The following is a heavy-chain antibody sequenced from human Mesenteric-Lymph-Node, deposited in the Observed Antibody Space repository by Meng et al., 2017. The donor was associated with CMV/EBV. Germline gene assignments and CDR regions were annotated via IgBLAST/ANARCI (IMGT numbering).Heavy chain of an antibody. J-gene: IGHJ6*02. D-gene: IGHD2-15*01. V-gene: IGHV4-38-2*02. CDR2: IYHSGST. CDR1: GYSISSGYY. CDR3: ARASYCSGGSCYSNYGMDV. Sequence: SETLSLTCTVSGYSISSGYYWGWIRQPPGKGLEWIGSIYHSGSTYYNPSLKSRVTISVDTSKNQFSLKLSSVTAADTAAYYCARASYCSGGSCYSNYGMDVWGQGTTVTVSS.